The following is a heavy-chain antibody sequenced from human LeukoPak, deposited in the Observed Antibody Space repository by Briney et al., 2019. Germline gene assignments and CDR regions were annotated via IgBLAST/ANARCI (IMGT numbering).Heavy chain of an antibody. CDR3: ARDRRGQNIDIVVVPAALWFDP. Sequence: GASVKVSCKASGGTFSSYAISWVRQAPGQGLEWMGGIIPIFGTANYAQKFQGRVTITADESTSTAYMELSSLRSEDTAVYYCARDRRGQNIDIVVVPAALWFDPWGRGTLVTVSS. V-gene: IGHV1-69*13. CDR2: IIPIFGTA. D-gene: IGHD2-2*01. CDR1: GGTFSSYA. J-gene: IGHJ5*02.